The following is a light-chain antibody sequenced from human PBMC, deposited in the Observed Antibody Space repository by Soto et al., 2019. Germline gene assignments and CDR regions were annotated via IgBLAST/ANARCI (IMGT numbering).Light chain of an antibody. CDR2: DVS. V-gene: IGLV2-14*03. J-gene: IGLJ1*01. CDR1: SSYVGSYNY. CDR3: NSYTGSSTPYV. Sequence: QSVLTQPASVSGSPGQSITISCTGTSSYVGSYNYVSWYQQHPGKAPKLMIYDVSNRPSGVSNRFSGSKSGNTASLTISGLQAEDEADYYCNSYTGSSTPYVFGTGTKVTV.